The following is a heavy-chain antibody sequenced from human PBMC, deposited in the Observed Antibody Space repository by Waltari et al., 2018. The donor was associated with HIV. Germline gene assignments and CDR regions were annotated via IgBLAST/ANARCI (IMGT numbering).Heavy chain of an antibody. CDR1: GFTISLYT. V-gene: IGHV3-21*05. CDR2: ISGDGKNK. J-gene: IGHJ4*02. D-gene: IGHD2-21*02. CDR3: AREVTSSKVMNY. Sequence: EVRLVESGGGPVQPGGSLRLSCAASGFTISLYTMNWVRQTPGKGLEWVAYISGDGKNKYYADSVKGRFIISKDNGQNFLHLQMDRLSVDDSAKYFCAREVTSSKVMNYWGQGTPVIVSS.